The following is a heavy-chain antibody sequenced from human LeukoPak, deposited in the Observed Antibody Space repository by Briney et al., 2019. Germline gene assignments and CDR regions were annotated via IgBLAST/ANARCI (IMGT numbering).Heavy chain of an antibody. CDR1: GGSISSYS. CDR2: IYYSGST. V-gene: IGHV4-59*01. Sequence: SETLSLTCTVSGGSISSYSWSWIRQPPGKGLEWIGYIYYSGSTNYNPSLKSRVTISVDTSKNQFSLKLSSVTAADTAVYYCARGGTDGDYGGKRPPFWYFDLWGRGTLVTVSS. D-gene: IGHD4-23*01. CDR3: ARGGTDGDYGGKRPPFWYFDL. J-gene: IGHJ2*01.